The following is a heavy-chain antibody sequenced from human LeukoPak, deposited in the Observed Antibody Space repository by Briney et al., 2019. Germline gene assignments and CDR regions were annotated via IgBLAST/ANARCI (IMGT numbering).Heavy chain of an antibody. D-gene: IGHD3-22*01. Sequence: GASVKVSCKASGYTFTCYYMHWVRQAPGQGLEWMGWINPNSGGTNYAQKFQDRVTMTRDTSISTAYMELSRLRSDDTAVYYCARDERYDSSGYPFDYWGQGTLVTVSS. CDR3: ARDERYDSSGYPFDY. J-gene: IGHJ4*02. CDR2: INPNSGGT. CDR1: GYTFTCYY. V-gene: IGHV1-2*02.